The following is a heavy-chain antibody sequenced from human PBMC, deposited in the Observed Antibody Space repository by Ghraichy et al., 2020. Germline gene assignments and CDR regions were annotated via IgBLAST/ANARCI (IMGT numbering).Heavy chain of an antibody. J-gene: IGHJ4*02. D-gene: IGHD6-19*01. CDR2: IYSGGST. Sequence: GGSLRLSCAASGFTVSSNYMSWVRQAPGKGLEWVSVIYSGGSTYYADSVKGRFTISRDNSKNTLYLQMNSLRAEDTAVYYCARSTLVAGIFDYWGQGTLVTVSS. V-gene: IGHV3-53*01. CDR1: GFTVSSNY. CDR3: ARSTLVAGIFDY.